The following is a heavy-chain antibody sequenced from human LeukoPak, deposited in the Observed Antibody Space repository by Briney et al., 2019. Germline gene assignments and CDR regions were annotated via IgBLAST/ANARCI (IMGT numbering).Heavy chain of an antibody. V-gene: IGHV3-23*01. J-gene: IGHJ4*02. Sequence: PGGSLRLSCAASGFTFSSYAMSWVRQAPGKGLEWVSAISGSGGSTYYADSVKGRFTISRGNSKNTLYLQMNSLRAEDTAVYYCASPLIYGDYEVYWGQGTLVTVSS. CDR1: GFTFSSYA. CDR2: ISGSGGST. CDR3: ASPLIYGDYEVY. D-gene: IGHD4-17*01.